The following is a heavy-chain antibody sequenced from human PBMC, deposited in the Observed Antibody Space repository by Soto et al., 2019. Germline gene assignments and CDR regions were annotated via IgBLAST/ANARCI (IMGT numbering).Heavy chain of an antibody. CDR1: GGSISSGGYS. D-gene: IGHD3-9*01. CDR3: ARGTGYPSYYFDY. J-gene: IGHJ4*02. CDR2: IYHSGST. V-gene: IGHV4-30-2*01. Sequence: SETLSLTCAVSGGSISSGGYSWSWIRQPPGKGLEWIGYIYHSGSTYYNPSLKSRVTISVDRSKNQFSLKLSSVTAADTAVYYCARGTGYPSYYFDYWGQGTLVTASS.